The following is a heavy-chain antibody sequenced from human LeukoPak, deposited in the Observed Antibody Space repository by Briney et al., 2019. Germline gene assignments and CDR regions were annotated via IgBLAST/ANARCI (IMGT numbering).Heavy chain of an antibody. V-gene: IGHV4-34*12. CDR3: ARATVVVPAAFRKYFDL. J-gene: IGHJ2*01. D-gene: IGHD2-2*01. Sequence: SETLSLTCDLFGWSFIGYYWSWIRQPPGKGLEWIGAIIHSGSTHYNPSLKSRVTISVYTSKNQFSLKLSSVTSADTAVYYCARATVVVPAAFRKYFDLWGRGTLVTVSS. CDR2: IIHSGST. CDR1: GWSFIGYY.